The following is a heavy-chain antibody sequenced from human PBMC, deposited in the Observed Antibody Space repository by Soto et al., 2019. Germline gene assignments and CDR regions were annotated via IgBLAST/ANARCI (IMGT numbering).Heavy chain of an antibody. CDR1: GFTFGSFP. V-gene: IGHV3-23*01. CDR3: AKGVIVRATYSYYYYGLDV. CDR2: IGGDGGRT. D-gene: IGHD1-26*01. J-gene: IGHJ6*02. Sequence: PGGSLRLSCEASGFTFGSFPMSWVRQAPGKGLEWVSAIGGDGGRTDYADSVKGRFTVSRDNSKNTLYLQMNSLRAEDTAVYHCAKGVIVRATYSYYYYGLDVWGPGTTVTVSS.